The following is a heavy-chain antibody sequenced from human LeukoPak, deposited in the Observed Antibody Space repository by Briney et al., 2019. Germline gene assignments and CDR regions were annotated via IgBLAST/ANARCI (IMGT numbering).Heavy chain of an antibody. Sequence: SETLSLTCTVSGGSISSYYWSWIRQPPGRGLEWIGYIYYSGSTNYNPSLKSRVTISVDTSKNQFSLKLSSVTAADTAVYYCAIAPARLFDAFDIWGQGTMVTVSS. CDR1: GGSISSYY. CDR2: IYYSGST. V-gene: IGHV4-59*01. J-gene: IGHJ3*02. D-gene: IGHD2-2*01. CDR3: AIAPARLFDAFDI.